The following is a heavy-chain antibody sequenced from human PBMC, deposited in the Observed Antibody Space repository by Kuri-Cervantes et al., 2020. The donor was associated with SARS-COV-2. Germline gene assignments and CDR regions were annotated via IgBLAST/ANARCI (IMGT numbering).Heavy chain of an antibody. D-gene: IGHD3-16*01. V-gene: IGHV3-53*01. J-gene: IGHJ5*02. CDR1: GFTVSSDY. Sequence: GESLKISCAASGFTVSSDYMSWVRQAPGKGLEWVSVIYSGGSTYYADSVKGRFTISRDNAKNSLYLQMNSLRAEDTAVYYCARGLGENWFDPWGQGTLVTVSS. CDR2: IYSGGST. CDR3: ARGLGENWFDP.